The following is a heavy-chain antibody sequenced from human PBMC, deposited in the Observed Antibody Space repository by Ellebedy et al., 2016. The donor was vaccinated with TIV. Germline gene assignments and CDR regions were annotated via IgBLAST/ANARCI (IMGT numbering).Heavy chain of an antibody. V-gene: IGHV3-74*01. CDR1: GFTFSSYW. CDR2: INSDGSRT. CDR3: ARGPNDNFDY. D-gene: IGHD3-22*01. Sequence: GESLKISXAASGFTFSSYWMHWVRQAPGKGLVWVSRINSDGSRTTYADSVKGRFTISRDNAKNTLYLQMNSLRAEDTAVYYCARGPNDNFDYWGQGTLVTVSS. J-gene: IGHJ4*02.